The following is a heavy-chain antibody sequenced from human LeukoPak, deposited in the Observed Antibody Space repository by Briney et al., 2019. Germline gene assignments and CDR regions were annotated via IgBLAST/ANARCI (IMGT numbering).Heavy chain of an antibody. D-gene: IGHD3-10*01. CDR1: GFTFSYYG. J-gene: IGHJ5*02. V-gene: IGHV3-30*02. CDR3: AKDLMWGRWFGES. Sequence: GGSLRLSCAATGFTFSYYGMDWLRQAPGKGLEWVAFIRFDGNDKFYAKSVKGRFTISKYTSRSTLYLQMNSLRLEDTAVYYCAKDLMWGRWFGESWGQGTLVTVSS. CDR2: IRFDGNDK.